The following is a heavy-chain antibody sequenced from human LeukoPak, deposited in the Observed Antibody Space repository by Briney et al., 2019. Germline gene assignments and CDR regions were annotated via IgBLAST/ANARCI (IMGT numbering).Heavy chain of an antibody. CDR3: ARDLSHYGDYGGVDY. J-gene: IGHJ4*02. V-gene: IGHV4-30-2*01. CDR2: IYHSGST. Sequence: PSQTLSLTCTVSGGSISSGGYYWSWIQQPPGKGLEWIGYIYHSGSTYYNPSLKSRVTISVDRSKNQFSLKLSSVTAADTAVYYCARDLSHYGDYGGVDYWGQGTLVTVSS. CDR1: GGSISSGGYY. D-gene: IGHD4-17*01.